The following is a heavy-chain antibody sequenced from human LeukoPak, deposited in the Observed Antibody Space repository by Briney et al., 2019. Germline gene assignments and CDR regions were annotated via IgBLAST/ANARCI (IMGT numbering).Heavy chain of an antibody. D-gene: IGHD6-19*01. CDR1: GYTFTSYD. CDR2: MNPNSGNT. CDR3: ARVGRAYSSGWYDN. Sequence: ASVKVSCKASGYTFTSYDINWVRQATGQGLEWMGWMNPNSGNTGYAQKFQGRVTMTRNTSISTAYMELSSLRSEDTAVYCCARVGRAYSSGWYDNWGQGTLVTVSS. J-gene: IGHJ4*02. V-gene: IGHV1-8*01.